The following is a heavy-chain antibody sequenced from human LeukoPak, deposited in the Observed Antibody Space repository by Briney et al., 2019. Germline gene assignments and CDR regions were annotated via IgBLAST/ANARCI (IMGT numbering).Heavy chain of an antibody. D-gene: IGHD3-16*01. J-gene: IGHJ6*03. CDR1: GGSISSSSYY. CDR2: IYYSGST. CDR3: ARETSQKGAHYMDV. V-gene: IGHV4-39*07. Sequence: SETLSLTCTVSGGSISSSSYYWGWIRQPPGKGLEWIGSIYYSGSTYYNPSLRSRVTISVDTSKNQFSLKLSSVTAADTAVYYCARETSQKGAHYMDVWGKGTTITISS.